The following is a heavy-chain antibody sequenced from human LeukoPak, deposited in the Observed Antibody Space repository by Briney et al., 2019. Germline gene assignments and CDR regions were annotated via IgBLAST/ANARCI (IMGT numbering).Heavy chain of an antibody. J-gene: IGHJ4*02. Sequence: GGSLRLSCAASGFTFSSYGMHWVRQAPGKGLEWVAFIRYDGSNKYYADSVKGRFTISRDNSKNTLYLQMNSLRAEDTAVYYCAKDLNDFWSGYYGDYWGQGTLVTVSS. CDR1: GFTFSSYG. CDR2: IRYDGSNK. V-gene: IGHV3-30*02. D-gene: IGHD3-3*01. CDR3: AKDLNDFWSGYYGDY.